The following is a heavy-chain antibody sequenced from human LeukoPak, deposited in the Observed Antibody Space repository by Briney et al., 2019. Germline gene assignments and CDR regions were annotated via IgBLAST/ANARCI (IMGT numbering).Heavy chain of an antibody. CDR2: IYYSGST. V-gene: IGHV4-59*01. CDR3: ARGFAYSYGYGGNWFDP. D-gene: IGHD5-18*01. J-gene: IGHJ5*02. CDR1: SGSISSYY. Sequence: NPSETLSLTCTVSSGSISSYYWSWIRQPPGKGLEWIGYIYYSGSTNYNPSLKSRVTISVDTSKNQFSLKLSSVTAADTAVYYCARGFAYSYGYGGNWFDPWGQGTLVTVSS.